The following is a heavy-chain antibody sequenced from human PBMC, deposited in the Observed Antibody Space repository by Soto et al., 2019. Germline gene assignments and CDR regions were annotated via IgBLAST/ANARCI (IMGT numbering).Heavy chain of an antibody. CDR1: GFTFSSYG. V-gene: IGHV3-30*18. CDR3: AKDQNWGFAGY. D-gene: IGHD7-27*01. J-gene: IGHJ4*02. CDR2: ISYDGSNK. Sequence: GGSLRLSCAASGFTFSSYGMHWVRQAPGKGLEWVAVISYDGSNKYYADSVKGRFTISRDNSKNTLYLQMNSLRAEDTAVYYCAKDQNWGFAGYWGQGTLVTVSS.